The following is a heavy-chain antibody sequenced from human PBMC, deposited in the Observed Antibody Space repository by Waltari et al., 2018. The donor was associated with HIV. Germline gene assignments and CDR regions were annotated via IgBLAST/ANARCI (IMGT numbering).Heavy chain of an antibody. CDR3: VKSTFLGVMPADYFDV. CDR1: GASISGYY. D-gene: IGHD3-3*02. CDR2: MDVGGSP. V-gene: IGHV4-4*07. Sequence: VQVQESGPGLVRPSETLALTCSVYGASISGYYWSWIRQIVAKNGNVANKGEWLGSMDVGGSPDYRGGVKNRLTMSTDTSKNQVSLRLKSVTAADTAMYYCVKSTFLGVMPADYFDVWGPGTLVTVAS. J-gene: IGHJ4*02.